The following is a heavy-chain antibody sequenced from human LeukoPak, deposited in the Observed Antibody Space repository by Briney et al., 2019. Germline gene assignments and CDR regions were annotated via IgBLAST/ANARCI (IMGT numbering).Heavy chain of an antibody. D-gene: IGHD3-10*01. CDR2: IYYSGST. Sequence: KSSETLSLTCTVSGVSISSGGYYWSWLRQHPGKGLEWIGYIYYSGSTYYNPSLKSRVTISVDTSKNQFSLKLSSVTAADTAVYYCARVRAGQGTYYYYYYMDVWGKETTVTVSS. CDR3: ARVRAGQGTYYYYYYMDV. CDR1: GVSISSGGYY. V-gene: IGHV4-31*03. J-gene: IGHJ6*03.